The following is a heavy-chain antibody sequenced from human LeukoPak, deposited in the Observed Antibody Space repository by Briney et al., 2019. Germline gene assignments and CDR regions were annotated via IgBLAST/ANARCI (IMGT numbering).Heavy chain of an antibody. CDR2: IRYDGSNK. CDR3: ARDGPGIAVAGHFDY. V-gene: IGHV3-30*02. Sequence: PGGSLRLSCAASGFTFSSYGMHWVRQAPGKGLEWVAFIRYDGSNKYYADSVKGRFTISRDNSKNTLYLQMNSLRAEDTAVYHCARDGPGIAVAGHFDYWGQGTLVTVSS. CDR1: GFTFSSYG. D-gene: IGHD6-19*01. J-gene: IGHJ4*02.